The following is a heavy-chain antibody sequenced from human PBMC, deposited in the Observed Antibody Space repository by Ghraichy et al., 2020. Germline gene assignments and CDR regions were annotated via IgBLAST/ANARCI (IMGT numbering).Heavy chain of an antibody. D-gene: IGHD5-18*01. Sequence: SETLSLTCTVSGDSITSTNYYWGWIRQPPGKGLEWIGSVYHSGSTYYNPSLKSRVNIFVDTSRNQFSLRLTSVTAADTSVYYCARRGRGYSLYYHGLDVWGQGTTVTVSS. CDR3: ARRGRGYSLYYHGLDV. J-gene: IGHJ6*02. V-gene: IGHV4-39*01. CDR1: GDSITSTNYY. CDR2: VYHSGST.